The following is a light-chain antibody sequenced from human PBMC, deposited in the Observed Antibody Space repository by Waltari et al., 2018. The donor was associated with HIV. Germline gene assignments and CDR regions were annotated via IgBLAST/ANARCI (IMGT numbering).Light chain of an antibody. CDR1: QSVLYNSNNKTY. Sequence: DIVMTQSPDSLAVSLGERATINCKSSQSVLYNSNNKTYLAWYQQKPGQPPKLLIYWASTRESGVPDRFSGSGSGTQFTLTISSLQAEDVSVYYCQQYYSSPYTFGQGTELEIK. CDR2: WAS. V-gene: IGKV4-1*01. J-gene: IGKJ2*01. CDR3: QQYYSSPYT.